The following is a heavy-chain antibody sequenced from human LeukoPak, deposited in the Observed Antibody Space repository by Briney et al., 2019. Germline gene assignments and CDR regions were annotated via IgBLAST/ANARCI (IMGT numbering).Heavy chain of an antibody. CDR2: IIRSGGT. CDR3: AKDLTLYGDFPYFDY. V-gene: IGHV3-23*01. Sequence: PGGSLRLSCAASAFTFSSYAMCWVRQAPGKGLEWVSAIIRSGGTYYADSVEGRFTISRDNSKNTLYLEMNSLRAEDTAVYYCAKDLTLYGDFPYFDYWGRGTLVTVSS. D-gene: IGHD2-21*01. J-gene: IGHJ4*02. CDR1: AFTFSSYA.